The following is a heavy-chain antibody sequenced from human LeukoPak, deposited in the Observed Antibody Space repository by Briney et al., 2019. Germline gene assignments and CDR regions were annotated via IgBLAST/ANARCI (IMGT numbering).Heavy chain of an antibody. CDR3: ARDLDAGLYFDY. D-gene: IGHD3/OR15-3a*01. J-gene: IGHJ4*02. V-gene: IGHV3-48*02. CDR1: GFTFSTYS. Sequence: PGGSLRLSCAASGFTFSTYSMNWVRQAPGRGLEWVSYISSSSSTIYYADSVRGRFTISRDNAKNSLYLQMNSLRDEDTAVYYCARDLDAGLYFDYWGQGTLVTVSS. CDR2: ISSSSSTI.